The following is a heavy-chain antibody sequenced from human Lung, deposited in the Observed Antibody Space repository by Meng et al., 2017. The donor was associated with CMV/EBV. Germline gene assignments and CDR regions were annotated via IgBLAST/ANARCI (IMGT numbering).Heavy chain of an antibody. CDR1: GFSLSAYW. V-gene: IGHV3-7*01. CDR2: ISQDGSEI. D-gene: IGHD2-21*02. CDR3: ARDKGDFTIWFDP. Sequence: GEXXKISCAASGFSLSAYWMGWLRQTPGKGLDWVAYISQDGSEIYYVDSVKGRFTISRDNAKNSLFLQMHNLRAEDTAVYHCARDKGDFTIWFDPWGQG. J-gene: IGHJ5*02.